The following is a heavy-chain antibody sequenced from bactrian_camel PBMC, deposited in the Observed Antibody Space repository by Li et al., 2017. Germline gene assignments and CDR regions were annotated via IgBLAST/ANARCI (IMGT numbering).Heavy chain of an antibody. CDR2: IYTGRTRP. CDR1: ADALMY. CDR3: AARGPYCYTKLTVADFTY. D-gene: IGHD2*01. V-gene: IGHV3-3*01. Sequence: HVQLVESGGGSAQVGGSLRLSCSASADALMYMAWFRQAPGMAREAVAAIYTGRTRPLYADFVMGRFTISKDNSRKTVYLQMNSLKPEDTAMYYCAARGPYCYTKLTVADFTYWGQGTQVTVS. J-gene: IGHJ6*01.